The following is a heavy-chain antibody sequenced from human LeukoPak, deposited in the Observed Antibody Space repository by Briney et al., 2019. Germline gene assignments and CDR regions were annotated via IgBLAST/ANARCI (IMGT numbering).Heavy chain of an antibody. D-gene: IGHD1-26*01. V-gene: IGHV3-NL1*01. CDR3: VRDGGSYYYHGMDV. J-gene: IGHJ6*02. CDR2: IYTGGNT. Sequence: GGSLRLSCAASGFTFSSYGMHWVRQAPGKGLEWVSVIYTGGNTNHVASVKGRFTISRDSSKNTLYLQMNSLRAEDTAVYYCVRDGGSYYYHGMDVWGQGTTVTVSS. CDR1: GFTFSSYG.